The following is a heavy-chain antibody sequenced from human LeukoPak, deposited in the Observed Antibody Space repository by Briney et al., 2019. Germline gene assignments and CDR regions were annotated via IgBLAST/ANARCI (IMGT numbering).Heavy chain of an antibody. J-gene: IGHJ3*02. CDR3: AGWPIFSDAFDI. CDR2: INQDGSDK. CDR1: GFTFSNYW. V-gene: IGHV3-7*01. Sequence: GGSLRLSCAASGFTFSNYWMSWVRQAPGKGLEWVANINQDGSDKFYVDSVKGRFTISRDNAKNSLYVQMNSLRAEDTAVYYCAGWPIFSDAFDIWGQGTMVTVSS. D-gene: IGHD2-15*01.